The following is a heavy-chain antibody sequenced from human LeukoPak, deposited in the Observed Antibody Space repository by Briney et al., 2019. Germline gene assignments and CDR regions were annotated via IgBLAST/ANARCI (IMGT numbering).Heavy chain of an antibody. J-gene: IGHJ4*02. V-gene: IGHV1-3*04. D-gene: IGHD6-19*01. CDR3: ARFYQWLAYFDY. CDR2: ITTGRGET. CDR1: GYTFTDYA. Sequence: ASVKVSCKASGYTFTDYALHWVRQAPGQSLEWMGWITTGRGETRYSQDFQRRLTLTRDKSANTVYMDLSDLTSDDTAIYYCARFYQWLAYFDYWGQGTLVSVSS.